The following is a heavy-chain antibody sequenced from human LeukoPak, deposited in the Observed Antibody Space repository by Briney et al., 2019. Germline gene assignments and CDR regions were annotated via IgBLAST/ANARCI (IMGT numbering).Heavy chain of an antibody. J-gene: IGHJ4*02. CDR3: ARRVAVAGPLDY. V-gene: IGHV4-59*08. D-gene: IGHD6-19*01. Sequence: PSETLSLTCTVSGGSISSYYWSWIRQPPGKGLEWIGYIYYTGSTNYNPSLKSRVTISVDTSKNQFSPKLSSVTAADTAVYYCARRVAVAGPLDYWGQGTLVPVPS. CDR1: GGSISSYY. CDR2: IYYTGST.